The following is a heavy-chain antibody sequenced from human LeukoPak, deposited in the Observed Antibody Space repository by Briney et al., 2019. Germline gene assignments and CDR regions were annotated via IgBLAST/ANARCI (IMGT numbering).Heavy chain of an antibody. CDR2: IQTDGGDK. CDR3: AREGGTVVIGRFDC. J-gene: IGHJ4*02. CDR1: GINFRASG. V-gene: IGHV3-30*02. Sequence: GGSLRLSCAASGINFRASGMHWVRRAPGTGLEWVTFIQTDGGDKKYAASVAGRFTVSRDNSKNTVYLHMSSLRPDDTALYYCAREGGTVVIGRFDCWGQGTLVTVSS. D-gene: IGHD2-2*01.